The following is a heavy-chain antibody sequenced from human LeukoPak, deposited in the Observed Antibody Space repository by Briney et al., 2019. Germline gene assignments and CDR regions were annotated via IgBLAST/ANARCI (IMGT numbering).Heavy chain of an antibody. V-gene: IGHV3-20*04. Sequence: GGSLRLSCAASGFTFDDYGMSWVRQAPGKGLEWVSGINWNGGSTGYADSVKGRFTISRDNAKNTLYLQMNSLRAEDTAVYYCVRAIVYSAYDYLGYWGQGSLVTVSS. CDR3: VRAIVYSAYDYLGY. J-gene: IGHJ4*02. CDR1: GFTFDDYG. D-gene: IGHD5-12*01. CDR2: INWNGGST.